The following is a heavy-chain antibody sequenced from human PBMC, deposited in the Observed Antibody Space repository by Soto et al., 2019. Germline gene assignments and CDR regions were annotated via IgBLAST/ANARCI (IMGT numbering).Heavy chain of an antibody. CDR2: INHSGST. CDR3: ARGLVVVAAPNTNWFDT. J-gene: IGHJ5*02. Sequence: SETLSLTCAVYGGSFSGYYWSWIRQPPGKGLEWIGEINHSGSTNYNPSLKSRVTISVDTSKNQFSLKLSSVTAADTAVYYCARGLVVVAAPNTNWFDTWGQGTLVTVS. V-gene: IGHV4-34*01. D-gene: IGHD2-15*01. CDR1: GGSFSGYY.